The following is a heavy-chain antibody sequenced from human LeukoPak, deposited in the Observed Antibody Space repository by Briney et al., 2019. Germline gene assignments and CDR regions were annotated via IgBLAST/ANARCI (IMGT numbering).Heavy chain of an antibody. CDR1: GGSISSGNW. J-gene: IGHJ4*02. D-gene: IGHD3-10*01. V-gene: IGHV4-4*02. CDR3: ASLRFGEPYFDY. Sequence: PSGTLSLTCAVSGGSISSGNWWSWVRQPPGKGLEWIGEIYHSGSTNYNPSLKSRVTISVDKSKNQFSLKLSSVTAADTAVYYCASLRFGEPYFDYWGQGTLVTVSS. CDR2: IYHSGST.